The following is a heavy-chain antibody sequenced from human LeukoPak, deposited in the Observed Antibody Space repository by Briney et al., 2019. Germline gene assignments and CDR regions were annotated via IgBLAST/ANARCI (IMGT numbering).Heavy chain of an antibody. CDR1: GGSISSGGYY. D-gene: IGHD6-19*01. V-gene: IGHV4-31*03. CDR2: IYYSGST. Sequence: SQTLSLTCTVSGGSISSGGYYWSWTRQHPGKGLEWIGYIYYSGSTYYNPSLKSRVTISVDTSKNQFSLKLSSVTAADTAVYYCARGGYSSGWYYFDYWGQGTLVTVSS. CDR3: ARGGYSSGWYYFDY. J-gene: IGHJ4*02.